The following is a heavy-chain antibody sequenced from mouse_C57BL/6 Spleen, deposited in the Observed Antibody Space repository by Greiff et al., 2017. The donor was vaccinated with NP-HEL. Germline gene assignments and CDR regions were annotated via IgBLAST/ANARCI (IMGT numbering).Heavy chain of an antibody. Sequence: EVKVEESGGGLVQPGGSLKLSCAASGFTFSDYGMAWVRQAPRKGPEWVAFISNLAYSIYYADTVTGRFTISRENAKNTLYLEMSSLRSEDTAMYYCARQRTAQATYAMDYWGQGTSVTVSS. D-gene: IGHD3-2*02. V-gene: IGHV5-15*04. J-gene: IGHJ4*01. CDR1: GFTFSDYG. CDR3: ARQRTAQATYAMDY. CDR2: ISNLAYSI.